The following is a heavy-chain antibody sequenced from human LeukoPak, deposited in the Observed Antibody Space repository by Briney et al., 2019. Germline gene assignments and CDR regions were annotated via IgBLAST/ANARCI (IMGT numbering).Heavy chain of an antibody. CDR2: IWYDGSNK. CDR3: ARACESRDVVPAAADY. Sequence: GRSLRLSCAASGFTFSSYGMRWVRQAPGKGLEWVAVIWYDGSNKYYADSVKGRFTISRDNSKNTLYLQMNSQRAEDTAVYYCARACESRDVVPAAADYWGQGTLVTVSS. CDR1: GFTFSSYG. J-gene: IGHJ4*02. V-gene: IGHV3-33*01. D-gene: IGHD2-2*01.